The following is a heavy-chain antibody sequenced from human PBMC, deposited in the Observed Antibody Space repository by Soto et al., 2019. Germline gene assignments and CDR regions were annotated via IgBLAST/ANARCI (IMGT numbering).Heavy chain of an antibody. V-gene: IGHV3-21*04. CDR1: GFIFTSYS. CDR3: AKSRNWNFYDRGGYYVLVLDH. J-gene: IGHJ4*02. CDR2: ISSGSDFI. Sequence: GGSLRLSCAASGFIFTSYSMVWVRLAPGKGLEWVSSISSGSDFIHYADSVKGRFTISRDNAQNSLYLQMNSLRAEDTAVYYCAKSRNWNFYDRGGYYVLVLDHWGQGSLVTVSS. D-gene: IGHD3-22*01.